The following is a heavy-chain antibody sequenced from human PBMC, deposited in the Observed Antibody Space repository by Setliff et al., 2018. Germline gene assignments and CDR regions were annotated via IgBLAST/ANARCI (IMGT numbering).Heavy chain of an antibody. Sequence: SETLSLTCAVYGGSFSGYYWSWIRQPPGRGLEWIGEINHSGSTNYNPSLKSRVAISVDTSKNQFSLKLSSVTAADTAVYYCARDPLTTNRRRAFDIWGQGTMVTVSS. D-gene: IGHD4-17*01. CDR2: INHSGST. V-gene: IGHV4-34*01. CDR3: ARDPLTTNRRRAFDI. CDR1: GGSFSGYY. J-gene: IGHJ3*02.